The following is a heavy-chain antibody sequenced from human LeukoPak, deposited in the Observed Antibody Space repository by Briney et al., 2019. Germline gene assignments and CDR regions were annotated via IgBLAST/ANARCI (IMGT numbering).Heavy chain of an antibody. CDR1: GFTFSSYA. Sequence: PGGSLRLSCAASGFTFSSYAMSWVRQAPGKGLEWVSAISGSGGSTYYADSVKGRFTISRDNSKNTLYLQMNSLRAEDTAVYYCAKDLEMATTKYYFDYWGQGTLVTVSS. J-gene: IGHJ4*02. CDR3: AKDLEMATTKYYFDY. V-gene: IGHV3-23*01. CDR2: ISGSGGST. D-gene: IGHD5-24*01.